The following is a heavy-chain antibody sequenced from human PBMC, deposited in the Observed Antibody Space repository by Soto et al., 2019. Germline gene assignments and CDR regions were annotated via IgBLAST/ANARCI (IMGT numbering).Heavy chain of an antibody. V-gene: IGHV4-30-4*01. Sequence: QVQLQESGPGLVKPSQTLSLTCTVSGGSINTVNYYWSWIRQSPDKGLEWIGPIYNGGTTYNNPSLTSRVTISVDTSNNQFSRKLSSVSAADTAVYYCARGPSGDKVDYWGQGTLVTVSS. D-gene: IGHD7-27*01. J-gene: IGHJ4*02. CDR2: IYNGGTT. CDR3: ARGPSGDKVDY. CDR1: GGSINTVNYY.